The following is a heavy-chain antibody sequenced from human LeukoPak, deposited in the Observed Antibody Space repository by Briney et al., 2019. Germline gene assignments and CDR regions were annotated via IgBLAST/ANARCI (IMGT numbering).Heavy chain of an antibody. Sequence: SETLSLTCAVYGGSFSGYYWSWIRQPPGKGLEWIGEINHSGSINYNPSLKSRVTISVDTSKNQFSLKLSSVTAADTAVYYCVRGGYSSGYYYFDYWGQGTLVTVSS. J-gene: IGHJ4*02. CDR1: GGSFSGYY. D-gene: IGHD3-22*01. CDR2: INHSGSI. CDR3: VRGGYSSGYYYFDY. V-gene: IGHV4-34*01.